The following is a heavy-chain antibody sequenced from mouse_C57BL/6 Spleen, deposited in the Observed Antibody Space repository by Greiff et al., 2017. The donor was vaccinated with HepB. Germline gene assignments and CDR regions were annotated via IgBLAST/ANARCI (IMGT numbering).Heavy chain of an antibody. CDR3: ARKDYDRSYFDY. D-gene: IGHD2-4*01. Sequence: EVQLRQSGPVLVKPGASVKMSCKASGYTFTDYYINWVKQSHGKSLEWIGVINPYNGGTSYNQKFKGKATLTVDKSSSTAYMELNSLTSEDSAVYYCARKDYDRSYFDYWGQGTTLTVSS. CDR1: GYTFTDYY. V-gene: IGHV1-19*01. CDR2: INPYNGGT. J-gene: IGHJ2*01.